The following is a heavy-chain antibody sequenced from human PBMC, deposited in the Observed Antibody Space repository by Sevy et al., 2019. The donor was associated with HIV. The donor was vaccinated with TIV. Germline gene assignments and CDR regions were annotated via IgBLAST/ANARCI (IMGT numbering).Heavy chain of an antibody. D-gene: IGHD1-26*01. CDR1: GFIFSNAW. Sequence: GGSLRLSCGASGFIFSNAWMSWVRRAPEKGLEWVGRPKSKADGGTPDDAAPVKGTFTISRDDSINTPYLQMNSLRTDDTAVYYCGYSEYGYYYDYWGQGTLVTVSS. CDR3: GYSEYGYYYDY. CDR2: PKSKADGGTP. V-gene: IGHV3-15*01. J-gene: IGHJ4*02.